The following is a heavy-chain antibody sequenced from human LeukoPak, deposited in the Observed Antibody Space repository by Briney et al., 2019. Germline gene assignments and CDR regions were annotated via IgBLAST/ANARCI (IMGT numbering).Heavy chain of an antibody. D-gene: IGHD6-19*01. CDR2: ISSSSSTI. Sequence: GGSLRLSCAASGFTFSSYSMNWVRQAPGKGLEWVSYISSSSSTIYYADSVKGRFTISRDNAKNSLYLQMNSLRDEDTAVYYCARDSLQSSGRLSGDYWGQGTLVTVSS. J-gene: IGHJ4*02. V-gene: IGHV3-48*02. CDR1: GFTFSSYS. CDR3: ARDSLQSSGRLSGDY.